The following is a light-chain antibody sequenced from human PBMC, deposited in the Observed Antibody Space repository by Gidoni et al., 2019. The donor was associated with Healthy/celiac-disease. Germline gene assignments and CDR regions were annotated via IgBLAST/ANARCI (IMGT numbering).Light chain of an antibody. J-gene: IGKJ3*01. Sequence: IHVTHSPSSLSASVGDRVTITCRASQGISNYLAWYQQKPGKVPKLLIYAASTLQSGVPSRFSGSGSGTDFTLTISSLQPEDVATYYCQKYNSAPRTFGPGTKVDIK. CDR3: QKYNSAPRT. CDR1: QGISNY. V-gene: IGKV1-27*01. CDR2: AAS.